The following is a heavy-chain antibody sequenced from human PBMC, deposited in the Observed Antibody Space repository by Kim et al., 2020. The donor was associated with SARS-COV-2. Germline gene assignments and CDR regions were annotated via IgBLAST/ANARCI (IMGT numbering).Heavy chain of an antibody. J-gene: IGHJ4*02. CDR3: AREFRFGGVIVPYYFDY. CDR1: GYTFTSYY. CDR2: INPSGGST. V-gene: IGHV1-46*01. Sequence: ASVKVSCKASGYTFTSYYMHWVRQAPGQGLEWMGIINPSGGSTSYAQKFQGRVTMTRDTSTSTVYMELSSLRSEDTAVYYCAREFRFGGVIVPYYFDYWGQGTLVTVSS. D-gene: IGHD3-16*02.